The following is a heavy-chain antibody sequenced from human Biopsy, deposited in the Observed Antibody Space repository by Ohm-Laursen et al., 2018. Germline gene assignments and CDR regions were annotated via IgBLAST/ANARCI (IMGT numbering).Heavy chain of an antibody. D-gene: IGHD6-19*01. V-gene: IGHV3-23*01. CDR2: ITSSGDTT. Sequence: GSLRLSCAASGFTFSSHAMSWVRQAPGKGLEWVSAITSSGDTTYYSDSVKGRFTISRDNSKNTLYLQINTLTLEDTAFYYCARGLSSGWYGYFDVWGRGTLVTVSS. CDR3: ARGLSSGWYGYFDV. J-gene: IGHJ2*01. CDR1: GFTFSSHA.